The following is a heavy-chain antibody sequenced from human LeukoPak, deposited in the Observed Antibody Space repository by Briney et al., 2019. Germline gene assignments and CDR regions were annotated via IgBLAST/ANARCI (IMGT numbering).Heavy chain of an antibody. CDR2: ISWNSGSI. CDR1: GFTFSSYW. Sequence: GGSLRLSCAASGFTFSSYWMHWVRQAPGKGLEWVSGISWNSGSIGYADSVKGRFTISRDNAKNSLYLQMNSLRAEDMALYYCAKDKGDGYNYGIFDYWGQGTLVTVSS. V-gene: IGHV3-9*03. CDR3: AKDKGDGYNYGIFDY. D-gene: IGHD5-24*01. J-gene: IGHJ4*02.